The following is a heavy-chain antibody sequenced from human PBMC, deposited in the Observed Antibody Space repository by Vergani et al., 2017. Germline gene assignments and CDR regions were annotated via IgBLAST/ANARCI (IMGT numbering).Heavy chain of an antibody. J-gene: IGHJ5*02. V-gene: IGHV3-33*06. CDR3: AKAITFGGRGDWFDP. D-gene: IGHD3-16*01. CDR1: GFTFSSYG. Sequence: AQLLESGGGLVQTGGSLRLSCAASGFTFSSYGMHWVRQAPGKGLEWVAVIWYDGSNKYYADSVKGRFTISRDNSKNTLYLQMNSLRAEDTAVYYCAKAITFGGRGDWFDPWGQGTLVTVSS. CDR2: IWYDGSNK.